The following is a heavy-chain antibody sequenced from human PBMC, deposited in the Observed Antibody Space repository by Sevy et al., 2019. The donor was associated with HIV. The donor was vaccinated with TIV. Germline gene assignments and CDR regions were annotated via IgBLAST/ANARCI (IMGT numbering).Heavy chain of an antibody. CDR2: ISSGGNYK. CDR3: ATDKHYDVSRGAFDF. CDR1: GFSLSDYT. Sequence: GGSLRLSCKVSGFSLSDYTIHWVRQAPGKGLEWVSSISSGGNYKYYADSGRGRFTLSKDNSKNILYLQMDSLRADDTAVYSCATDKHYDVSRGAFDFWGQGTMVTVSS. D-gene: IGHD3-3*01. J-gene: IGHJ3*01. V-gene: IGHV3-21*01.